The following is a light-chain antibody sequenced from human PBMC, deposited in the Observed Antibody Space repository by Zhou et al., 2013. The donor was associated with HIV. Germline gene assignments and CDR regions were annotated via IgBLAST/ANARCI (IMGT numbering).Light chain of an antibody. Sequence: DIQMTQSPSSLSASVGDRVSITCRASQSISNFLNWYQHKPGKAPKLLIYKASSLEFGVPSRFSGSGSGTEFTLTISSLQPDDFATYYCQQYDNLSWTFGQGTKVEIK. CDR3: QQYDNLSWT. CDR1: QSISNF. J-gene: IGKJ1*01. CDR2: KAS. V-gene: IGKV1-5*03.